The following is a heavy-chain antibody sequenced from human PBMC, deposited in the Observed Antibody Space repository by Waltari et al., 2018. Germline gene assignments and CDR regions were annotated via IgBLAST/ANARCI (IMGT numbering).Heavy chain of an antibody. V-gene: IGHV4-4*02. CDR1: GDSMSSTYW. CDR3: ARDRGRGLYLDS. J-gene: IGHJ4*02. D-gene: IGHD2-15*01. Sequence: QLQLQESGPGLVKPSGPLSLTCAVSGDSMSSTYWWSWVRQPPGKGLEWMGQVHGSVKTTYSPSCASRVTISLDTYNKQFSLKVTSATAADTAVYYCARDRGRGLYLDSWGPGTLVTVS. CDR2: VHGSVKT.